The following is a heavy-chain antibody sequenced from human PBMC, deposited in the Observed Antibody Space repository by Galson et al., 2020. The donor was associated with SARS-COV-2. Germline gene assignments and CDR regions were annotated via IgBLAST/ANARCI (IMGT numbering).Heavy chain of an antibody. V-gene: IGHV3-23*01. CDR2: IGYSGHTK. Sequence: GESLKISCETPGFIFSDYAMRWVRQAPAKGLEWGAGIGYSGHTKYYADSVVGRFTISRDNSKQTVYLQMNSLRAEDTALYYCAPPPIITADWGQGTLGTVSS. CDR1: GFIFSDYA. J-gene: IGHJ4*02. CDR3: APPPIITAD.